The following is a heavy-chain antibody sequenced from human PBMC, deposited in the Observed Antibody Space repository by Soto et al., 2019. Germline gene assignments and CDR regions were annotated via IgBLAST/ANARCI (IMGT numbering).Heavy chain of an antibody. CDR1: GYTFTSYA. V-gene: IGHV1-3*01. CDR2: INAGNGNT. CDR3: ARCGYPAGYYGMDV. Sequence: ASLKLSCKASGYTFTSYAIHCVRQAPGQRLEWMGWINAGNGNTKYSQKFQGRVTITRDTSASTAYMELSSLRSEDTAVYYCARCGYPAGYYGMDVWGQGTTVTVSS. J-gene: IGHJ6*02. D-gene: IGHD5-12*01.